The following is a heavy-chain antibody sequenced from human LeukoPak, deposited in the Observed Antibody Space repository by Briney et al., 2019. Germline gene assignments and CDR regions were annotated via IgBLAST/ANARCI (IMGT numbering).Heavy chain of an antibody. J-gene: IGHJ4*02. CDR3: ARTIMIRGGNDY. CDR2: IYSGGST. V-gene: IGHV3-53*01. CDR1: GFTVSSNY. D-gene: IGHD3-10*01. Sequence: GGSLRLSCAASGFTVSSNYMSWVRQAPGKGLEWVSVIYSGGSTYYADSVKGRFTISRDNSKNTLYLQMNSLSAEDTAVYYCARTIMIRGGNDYWGQGTLVTVSS.